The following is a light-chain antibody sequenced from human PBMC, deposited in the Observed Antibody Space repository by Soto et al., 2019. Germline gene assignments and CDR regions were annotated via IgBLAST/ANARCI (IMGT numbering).Light chain of an antibody. CDR3: ASFRSGTILV. J-gene: IGLJ6*01. CDR1: RTDIGDSNF. Sequence: QSVLTHPASVSGSPGQSVTISCTGPRTDIGDSNFISLYQQSPGKAPRLLIYEVNNRPSGVSRRFSGSKAGNTASLTISGLLEDDEADYFCASFRSGTILVFGSGTKV. V-gene: IGLV2-14*01. CDR2: EVN.